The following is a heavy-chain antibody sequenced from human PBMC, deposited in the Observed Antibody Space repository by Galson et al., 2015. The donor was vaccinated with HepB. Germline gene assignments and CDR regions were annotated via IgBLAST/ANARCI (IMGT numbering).Heavy chain of an antibody. D-gene: IGHD2-21*02. Sequence: SLRLSCATFGFTFSSYAMSWVRQAPGKGLEWVSGMSGTVGTTYYADSVKGRFTITRDNSKNTLYLQMNSLRVEDTAVYYCAKVAVVVTTIPYYFDYWGQGTQVTVSS. CDR2: MSGTVGTT. CDR1: GFTFSSYA. J-gene: IGHJ4*02. V-gene: IGHV3-23*01. CDR3: AKVAVVVTTIPYYFDY.